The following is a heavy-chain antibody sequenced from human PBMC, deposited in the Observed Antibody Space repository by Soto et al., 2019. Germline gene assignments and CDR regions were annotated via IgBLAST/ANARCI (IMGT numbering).Heavy chain of an antibody. CDR1: TSGFGGSNY. D-gene: IGHD6-6*01. CDR2: IYRDGNT. CDR3: ARQGYSSSSFDY. V-gene: IGHV3-53*01. Sequence: GGSLRLSCAASTSGFGGSNYMTWVRQAPGKGLEWVSVIYRDGNTYYVDSVKGRFTISRDNSKNTLYLQMNSLRGEDTAVYYCARQGYSSSSFDYWGQGTLVTVSS. J-gene: IGHJ4*02.